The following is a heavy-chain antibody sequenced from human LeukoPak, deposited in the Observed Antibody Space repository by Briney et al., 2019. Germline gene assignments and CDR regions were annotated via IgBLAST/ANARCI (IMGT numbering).Heavy chain of an antibody. V-gene: IGHV3-30*02. CDR1: GFTFSSYW. D-gene: IGHD2-2*01. Sequence: GGSLRLSCAASGFTFSSYWMSWVRQAPGKGLEWVAFIRYHGSDKYYADSVKGRFTISRDNSKNTLYLQTNSLRPEDTSVYYCARSPTSWYFDYWGQGTLVTVSS. CDR2: IRYHGSDK. J-gene: IGHJ4*02. CDR3: ARSPTSWYFDY.